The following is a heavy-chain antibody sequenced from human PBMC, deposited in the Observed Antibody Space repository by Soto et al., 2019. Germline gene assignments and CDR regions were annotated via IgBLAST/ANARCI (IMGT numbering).Heavy chain of an antibody. V-gene: IGHV3-33*08. J-gene: IGHJ6*02. D-gene: IGHD2-15*01. Sequence: QVQLVESGGGVVQPGGSLRLSCTTSGFTFNTYGMHWVRQAPGKGLEWVAIIWYDGSNKYYADSVKGRFTFSRDNSRNTLYLQMNSLRAEDTALYYCARADCTGAYCYSWPFNYGVDVWGQGTTVTVSS. CDR1: GFTFNTYG. CDR3: ARADCTGAYCYSWPFNYGVDV. CDR2: IWYDGSNK.